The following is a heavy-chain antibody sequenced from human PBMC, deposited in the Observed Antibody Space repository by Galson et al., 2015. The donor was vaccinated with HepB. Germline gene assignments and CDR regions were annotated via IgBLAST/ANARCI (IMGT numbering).Heavy chain of an antibody. J-gene: IGHJ6*02. Sequence: SLRLSCAASGFTFSRYSMNWVRQAPGKGLEWVSSISSSSSYIYYADSVKGRFTISRDNAKNSLYLQMNSLRAEDTAVYYCARDGMGWNDAQALLYYYYGMDVWGQGTTVTVSS. D-gene: IGHD1-1*01. CDR1: GFTFSRYS. CDR3: ARDGMGWNDAQALLYYYYGMDV. CDR2: ISSSSSYI. V-gene: IGHV3-21*01.